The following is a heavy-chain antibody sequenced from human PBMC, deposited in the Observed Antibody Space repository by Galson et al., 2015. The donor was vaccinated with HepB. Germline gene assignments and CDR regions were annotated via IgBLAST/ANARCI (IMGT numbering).Heavy chain of an antibody. V-gene: IGHV4-34*01. CDR1: GGSSSNYY. CDR2: INHSGTT. CDR3: ARGRAGAFDP. D-gene: IGHD4/OR15-4a*01. Sequence: ETLSLTCALYGGSSSNYYWSWIRQPPGKGLEWIGEINHSGTTNYNPSLKSRVTISVDTSKNQFSLRLSSVTAADMAVYYCARGRAGAFDPWGQGTLVTVSS. J-gene: IGHJ5*02.